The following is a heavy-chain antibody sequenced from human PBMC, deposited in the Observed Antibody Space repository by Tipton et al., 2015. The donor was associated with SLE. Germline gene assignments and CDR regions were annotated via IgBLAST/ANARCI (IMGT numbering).Heavy chain of an antibody. Sequence: TLSLTCTISGGSFSRYYWNWVRQPPGKGLEWIGYIYYTGTTNYSPSLESRVTISVDPSKNQFSLNLRSVTAADTAVYYCARGGTGDGRNPFDPWGQGTLVTVSS. V-gene: IGHV4-59*12. J-gene: IGHJ5*02. CDR3: ARGGTGDGRNPFDP. CDR1: GGSFSRYY. D-gene: IGHD4-23*01. CDR2: IYYTGTT.